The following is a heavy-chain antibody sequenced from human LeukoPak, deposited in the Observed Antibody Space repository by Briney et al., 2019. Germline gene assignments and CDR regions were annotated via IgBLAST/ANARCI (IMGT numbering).Heavy chain of an antibody. J-gene: IGHJ4*02. D-gene: IGHD3-22*01. CDR3: ARDGVTMIVPAFDY. Sequence: GGSLRLSCAASGFTFNRDWTAWVRQAPGKGLEWVANIKEDGSEKNYVDSVKGRFTISRDNAVNSVYLQMNSLRAEDTAVYYCARDGVTMIVPAFDYWGQGTLVTVSS. CDR1: GFTFNRDW. V-gene: IGHV3-7*01. CDR2: IKEDGSEK.